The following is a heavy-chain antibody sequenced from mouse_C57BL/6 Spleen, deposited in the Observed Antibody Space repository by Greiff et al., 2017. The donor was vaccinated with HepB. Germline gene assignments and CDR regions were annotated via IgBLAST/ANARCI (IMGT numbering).Heavy chain of an antibody. CDR2: ISSGSSTI. J-gene: IGHJ3*01. V-gene: IGHV5-17*01. D-gene: IGHD1-1*01. CDR3: ARPGGRQFAY. Sequence: EVKLMESGGGLVKPGGSLKLSCAASGFTFSDYGMHWVRQAPEKGLEWVAYISSGSSTIYYADTVKGRFTISRDNAKNTLFLQMTSLRSEDTAMYYCARPGGRQFAYWGQGTLVTVSA. CDR1: GFTFSDYG.